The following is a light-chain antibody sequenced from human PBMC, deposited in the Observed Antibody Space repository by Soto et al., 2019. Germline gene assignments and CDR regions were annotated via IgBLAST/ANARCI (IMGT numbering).Light chain of an antibody. Sequence: QSVLTQPPSVSGAPGQMVTISCTGNSSNIGAGYDVHWYQQLPGTAPKLLIYGNNNRPSGVPDRFFGSKSGTSASLAITGLQAEDEAGYYCQSYDTSLSEVFGGGTQLTVL. J-gene: IGLJ3*02. CDR2: GNN. CDR1: SSNIGAGYD. V-gene: IGLV1-40*01. CDR3: QSYDTSLSEV.